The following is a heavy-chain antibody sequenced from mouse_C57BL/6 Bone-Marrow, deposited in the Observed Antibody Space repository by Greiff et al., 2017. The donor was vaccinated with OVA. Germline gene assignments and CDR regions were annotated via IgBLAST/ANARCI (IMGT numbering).Heavy chain of an antibody. Sequence: VQLQQSGPGLVAPSQSLSITCTVSGFSLTSYGVDWVRQSPGKGLEWLGVIWGVGSTNYNSALKSRLSISKDNSKSQVFLKMNSLQTDDTAMYYCASGLGRAWFAYWGQGTLVTVSA. CDR3: ASGLGRAWFAY. V-gene: IGHV2-6*01. J-gene: IGHJ3*01. CDR2: IWGVGST. D-gene: IGHD3-3*01. CDR1: GFSLTSYG.